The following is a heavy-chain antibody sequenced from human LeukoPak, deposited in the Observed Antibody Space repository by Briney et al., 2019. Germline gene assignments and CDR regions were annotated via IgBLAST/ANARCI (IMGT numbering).Heavy chain of an antibody. CDR2: TIPIFGTA. Sequence: SVKVSCKASGGTFSSYAISWVRQAPGQGLEWMGRTIPIFGTANYAQKFQGRVTITTDESTSTAYMELSSLRSEDTAVYYCARETGAGSSWYSRNWSDPWGQGTLVTVSS. V-gene: IGHV1-69*05. J-gene: IGHJ5*02. CDR1: GGTFSSYA. CDR3: ARETGAGSSWYSRNWSDP. D-gene: IGHD6-13*01.